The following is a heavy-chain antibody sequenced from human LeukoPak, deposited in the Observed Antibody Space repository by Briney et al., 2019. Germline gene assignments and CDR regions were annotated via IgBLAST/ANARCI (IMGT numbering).Heavy chain of an antibody. J-gene: IGHJ2*01. D-gene: IGHD3-22*01. CDR3: ARGQRDSGYYPYWYFDL. V-gene: IGHV4-30-2*01. CDR2: IYHSGST. CDR1: GGSISIGGYS. Sequence: SETLSLTCAVSGGSISIGGYSWRWLRQPPGKGLEWIGYIYHSGSTYYNPSLKSQVTISVDRAKNQFSLKLSSVNDADTAVYYCARGQRDSGYYPYWYFDLWGRGTLVTVSS.